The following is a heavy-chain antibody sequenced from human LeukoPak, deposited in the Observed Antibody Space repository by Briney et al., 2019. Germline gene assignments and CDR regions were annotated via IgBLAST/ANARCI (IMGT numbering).Heavy chain of an antibody. Sequence: GRSLRLSCAASGFTFSSYAMHWVRQAPGKGLEWVAVISYDGSNKYYADSVKGRFTISRDNSKNTLYLQMNSLRAEDTAVYYCARDGYSSHPRGRWFDPWGQGTLVTVSS. CDR2: ISYDGSNK. CDR1: GFTFSSYA. D-gene: IGHD6-13*01. CDR3: ARDGYSSHPRGRWFDP. J-gene: IGHJ5*02. V-gene: IGHV3-30-3*01.